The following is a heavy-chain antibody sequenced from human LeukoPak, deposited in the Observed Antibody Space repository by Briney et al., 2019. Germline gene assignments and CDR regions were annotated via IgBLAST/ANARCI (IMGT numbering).Heavy chain of an antibody. CDR1: GVSVGSHY. D-gene: IGHD2-2*01. CDR2: VYNSGTT. V-gene: IGHV4-59*02. J-gene: IGHJ4*02. Sequence: PSATLSLTCTVSGVSVGSHYWSWIRQSPGKGLEWIGCVYNSGTTVYNPSLTGRVTISVDTSKNQYSLNLRSVTAADAAVYYCARYAYWGQGILVTVSS. CDR3: ARYAY.